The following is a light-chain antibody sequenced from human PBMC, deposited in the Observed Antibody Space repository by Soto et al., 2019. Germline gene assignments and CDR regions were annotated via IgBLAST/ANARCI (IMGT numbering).Light chain of an antibody. CDR3: QVWDNTSDHVV. CDR1: NIGRKS. CDR2: YDS. V-gene: IGLV3-21*04. Sequence: SYDLTQPPSVSVAPGKTARITCGGNNIGRKSVHRYQQKPGQAPVLVIYYDSDRPSGIPERFSGSNSGNTDTLTISRVEAGDEAEYYCQVWDNTSDHVVFGGGTKLTVL. J-gene: IGLJ2*01.